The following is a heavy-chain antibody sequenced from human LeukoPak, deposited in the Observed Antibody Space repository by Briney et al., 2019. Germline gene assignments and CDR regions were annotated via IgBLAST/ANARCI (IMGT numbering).Heavy chain of an antibody. D-gene: IGHD7-27*01. V-gene: IGHV1-2*02. CDR1: GSTFTGYY. J-gene: IGHJ4*02. CDR3: ARFDQDWGTFDY. Sequence: GASVKVSCKAAGSTFTGYYIHWVRQAPGQGLEWMGGIKPDNGDTNYVQKFQGRVTMTRDTSITTAYMELSLRSDDTAVYYCARFDQDWGTFDYCGQGTVVTVSS. CDR2: IKPDNGDT.